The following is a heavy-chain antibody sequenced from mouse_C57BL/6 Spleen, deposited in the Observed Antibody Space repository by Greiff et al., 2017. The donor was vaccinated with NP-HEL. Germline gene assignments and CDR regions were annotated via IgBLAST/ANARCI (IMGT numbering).Heavy chain of an antibody. D-gene: IGHD1-1*01. CDR2: INPNNGGT. CDR1: GYTFTDYY. V-gene: IGHV1-26*01. J-gene: IGHJ2*01. Sequence: EVQLQQSGPELVKPGASVKISCKASGYTFTDYYMNWVKQSHGKSLEWIGDINPNNGGTSYNQKFKGKATLTVDKSSSTAYMELRSLTSEDSAVYYCASGLYGSRNWGQGTTLTVSS. CDR3: ASGLYGSRN.